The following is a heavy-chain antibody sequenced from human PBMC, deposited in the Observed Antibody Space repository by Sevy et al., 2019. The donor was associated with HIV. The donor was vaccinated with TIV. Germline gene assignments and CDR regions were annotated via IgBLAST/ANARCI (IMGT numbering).Heavy chain of an antibody. V-gene: IGHV3-64*01. CDR3: AREDRAEAGTGWFDY. J-gene: IGHJ4*02. CDR2: ISSHGGYI. Sequence: GGSLRLSCAASGFTLRDYAMHWVRQAPGKGLEYVSGISSHGGYIFYANSVKGRFTISRDTSKNTLYLQMGSLRGEDMAVYYCAREDRAEAGTGWFDYWGLGTLVTVSS. D-gene: IGHD6-19*01. CDR1: GFTLRDYA.